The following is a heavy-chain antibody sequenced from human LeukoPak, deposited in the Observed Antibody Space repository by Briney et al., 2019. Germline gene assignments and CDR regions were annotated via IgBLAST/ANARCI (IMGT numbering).Heavy chain of an antibody. CDR1: GFTFSSYG. CDR3: AKGQEYAGFPTDFDY. V-gene: IGHV3-30*18. CDR2: ISYDGSNK. J-gene: IGHJ4*02. D-gene: IGHD2/OR15-2a*01. Sequence: HPGGSLRLSCAASGFTFSSYGMHWVRQAPGKGLEWVAVISYDGSNKYYADSVKGRFTISRDNSKNTLYLQMNSLRAEDTAVYYCAKGQEYAGFPTDFDYWGQGTLVTVSS.